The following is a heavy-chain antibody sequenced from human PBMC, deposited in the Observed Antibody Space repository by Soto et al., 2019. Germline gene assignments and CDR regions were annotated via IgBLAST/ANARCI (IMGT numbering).Heavy chain of an antibody. D-gene: IGHD6-13*01. CDR1: GYSFTSYW. CDR2: IYPGDSDT. CDR3: ARDRADTAAAGTGYYGMDV. J-gene: IGHJ6*02. Sequence: GGSLKISCTGSGYSFTSYWIGWVRQMPGKGLEWMGIIYPGDSDTRYSPSFQGQVTISSDNSISTAYLQWSSLKASDTAIYYCARDRADTAAAGTGYYGMDVWGQGTTVTVSS. V-gene: IGHV5-51*01.